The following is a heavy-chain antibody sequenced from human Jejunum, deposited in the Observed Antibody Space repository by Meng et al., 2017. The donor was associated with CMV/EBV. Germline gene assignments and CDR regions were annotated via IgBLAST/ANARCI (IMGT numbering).Heavy chain of an antibody. Sequence: GFFFSAYYMTWVRQAPGKGLEWISYISDSGDTIYYADSVKGRFTISRDNTKNSVFLQMNSLRAEDTAVYYCARDPCGGNPVFGFGYWGQGTLVTVSS. CDR3: ARDPCGGNPVFGFGY. V-gene: IGHV3-11*01. CDR2: ISDSGDTI. CDR1: GFFFSAYY. J-gene: IGHJ4*02. D-gene: IGHD4-23*01.